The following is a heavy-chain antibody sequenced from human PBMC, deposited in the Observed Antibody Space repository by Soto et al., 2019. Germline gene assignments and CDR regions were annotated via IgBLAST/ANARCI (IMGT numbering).Heavy chain of an antibody. J-gene: IGHJ6*02. Sequence: SETLSLTCTVSGASMNNYYWSWIRQPPGKGLEWIAYIYYSGSTNYNPFFKSRVIVSVDTSRNQFSLKLSSLTAADTAVYYCARGHSSSGYYGRDDWGQGATHAVSS. CDR2: IYYSGST. CDR1: GASMNNYY. V-gene: IGHV4-59*01. D-gene: IGHD6-25*01. CDR3: ARGHSSSGYYGRDD.